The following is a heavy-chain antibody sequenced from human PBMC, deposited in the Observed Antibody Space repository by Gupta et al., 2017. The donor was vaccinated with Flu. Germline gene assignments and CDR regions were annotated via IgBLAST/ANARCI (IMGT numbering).Heavy chain of an antibody. CDR3: AKEGRGGFYVRD. CDR1: GFTFSSYH. Sequence: EVQLVESGGGLVKPGGSLSLSCAASGFTFSSYHMNWVSQAPGRGLEWVSSINDGGNNIFDADSLEGRLNISRDNAKNSLYLQMKSLRVEDKAVYYCAKEGRGGFYVRDWGQGTLVTVSS. CDR2: INDGGNNI. V-gene: IGHV3-21*01. J-gene: IGHJ4*02. D-gene: IGHD2-15*01.